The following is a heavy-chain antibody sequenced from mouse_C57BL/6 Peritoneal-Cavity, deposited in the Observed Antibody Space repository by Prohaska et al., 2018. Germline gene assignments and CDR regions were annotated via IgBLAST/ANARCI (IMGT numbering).Heavy chain of an antibody. V-gene: IGHV10-3*01. J-gene: IGHJ4*01. CDR3: VRGNYDYDCGMDY. CDR2: IRSKSSNYAT. CDR1: GFTFNTYA. D-gene: IGHD2-4*01. Sequence: EVQLVESGGVLVQPKGSLKLSCGASGFTFNTYAIHWLPQPPGKGLELVVRIRSKSSNYATYYADSVKDRFTISRDDSQSRLYLQMNNLKTEDTAMYYCVRGNYDYDCGMDYWGQGTSVTVSS.